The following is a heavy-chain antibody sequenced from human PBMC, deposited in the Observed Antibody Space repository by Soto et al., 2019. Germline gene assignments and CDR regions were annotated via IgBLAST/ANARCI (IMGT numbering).Heavy chain of an antibody. CDR3: ARVPTP. J-gene: IGHJ5*02. D-gene: IGHD2-2*01. Sequence: SETLSLTCAVSGGSISSGGYSWSWIRQPPGKGLEWIGYIYHSGNTYYNPSLKSRVTISVDWSKNQLSLTLSSVTAADTAVYYCARVPTPWGQGTLVTVSS. V-gene: IGHV4-30-2*01. CDR2: IYHSGNT. CDR1: GGSISSGGYS.